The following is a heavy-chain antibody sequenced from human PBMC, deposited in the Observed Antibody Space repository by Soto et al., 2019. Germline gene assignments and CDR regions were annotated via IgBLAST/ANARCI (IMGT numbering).Heavy chain of an antibody. CDR3: VRDVAFDYVN. CDR2: IKQDESEK. J-gene: IGHJ4*02. V-gene: IGHV3-7*01. CDR1: GFSFSSYW. Sequence: EVQLVESGGGLVQPGGSLRISCTVSGFSFSSYWMCWVRQAPGKGLEWVASIKQDESEKYYVDSVKGRFTISRDNVDDSLFLQMNSLSADDTAVYFCVRDVAFDYVNWGQGTLVTVSS. D-gene: IGHD3-16*01.